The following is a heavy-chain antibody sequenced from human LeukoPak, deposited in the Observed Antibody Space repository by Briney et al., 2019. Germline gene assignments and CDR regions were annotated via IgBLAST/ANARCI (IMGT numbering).Heavy chain of an antibody. CDR3: AKITGTTSRYFDY. CDR2: IKEDGSEK. D-gene: IGHD1-20*01. J-gene: IGHJ4*02. Sequence: GGSLRLSCGASGFTFSKYWMNWVRQATGKGLEWVANIKEDGSEKFYVESVKGRFTISRDNAKNSLYLQMNSLRAEDTAMYYCAKITGTTSRYFDYWGQGTLVTVSS. CDR1: GFTFSKYW. V-gene: IGHV3-7*02.